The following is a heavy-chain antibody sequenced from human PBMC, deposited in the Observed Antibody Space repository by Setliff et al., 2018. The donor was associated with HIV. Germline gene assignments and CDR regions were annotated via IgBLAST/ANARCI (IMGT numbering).Heavy chain of an antibody. D-gene: IGHD5-18*01. Sequence: SETLSLTCAVSGGSISSNGYYWTWIRQPPGKGLEWIGNVYYTGSTNYNPSLKSRITISIDTSKSQFSLKLTSVAAADTAVYYCARDSGGYNYGFAVGSFDYWGQGALVTVSS. V-gene: IGHV4-61*08. J-gene: IGHJ4*02. CDR1: GGSISSNGYY. CDR2: VYYTGST. CDR3: ARDSGGYNYGFAVGSFDY.